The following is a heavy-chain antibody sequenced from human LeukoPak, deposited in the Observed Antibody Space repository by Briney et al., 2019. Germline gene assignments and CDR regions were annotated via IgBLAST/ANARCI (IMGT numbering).Heavy chain of an antibody. J-gene: IGHJ4*02. Sequence: PVKVSCKPSGGTFSSYATSWVRQAPGQGLGRMGRIIPIVGIANTAQKSKGRVTITAEKSTSTAFIELSSLRSEDTAVYYCARLWFGESTFDYWGQGTLVTVSS. CDR3: ARLWFGESTFDY. CDR2: IIPIVGIA. D-gene: IGHD3-10*01. V-gene: IGHV1-69*04. CDR1: GGTFSSYA.